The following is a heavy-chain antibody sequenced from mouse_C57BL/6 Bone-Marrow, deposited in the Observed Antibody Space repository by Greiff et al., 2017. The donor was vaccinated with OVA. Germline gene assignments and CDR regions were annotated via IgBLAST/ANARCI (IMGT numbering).Heavy chain of an antibody. CDR1: GYTFTSYW. CDR3: ERRGVYDYGGGHYFDY. V-gene: IGHV1-53*01. CDR2: INPSNGGT. J-gene: IGHJ2*01. D-gene: IGHD2-4*01. Sequence: QVQLQQPGTELVKPGASVKLSCKASGYTFTSYWMHWVKQRPGQGLEWIGDINPSNGGTNYNEKFKSKATLTVDKSSSTAYMQLSSLTSEDSAVYYCERRGVYDYGGGHYFDYWGQGTTLTVSS.